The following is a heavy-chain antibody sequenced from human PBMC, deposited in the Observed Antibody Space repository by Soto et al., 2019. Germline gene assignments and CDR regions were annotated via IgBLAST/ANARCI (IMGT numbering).Heavy chain of an antibody. CDR2: INPKIGEV. Sequence: QMQLVQSGAEVKKPGASVKVSCKGSGYTFTGYYLHWVRQAPGQGLECMGWINPKIGEVKYAQKFQGRVTMTSDPSISTVYMELSRLRSDDTAVFYCATMVIDAPEVVPSDYWGQGTLVTVSS. CDR1: GYTFTGYY. CDR3: ATMVIDAPEVVPSDY. V-gene: IGHV1-2*02. J-gene: IGHJ4*02. D-gene: IGHD2-21*01.